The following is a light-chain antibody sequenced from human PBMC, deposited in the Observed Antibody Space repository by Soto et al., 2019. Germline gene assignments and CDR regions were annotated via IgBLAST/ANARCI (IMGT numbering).Light chain of an antibody. Sequence: QLVLTQSPSASGSLGASVKLTCTLSRDYSTYAIAWHQQQSEKGPRFLMKINYDGTHSKGDGFFDRFSGSSSGAERHLTISSLQSEDEADYYCQSLGTGIQVFGGGTRLAVL. V-gene: IGLV4-69*01. CDR3: QSLGTGIQV. J-gene: IGLJ3*02. CDR1: RDYSTYA. CDR2: INYDGTH.